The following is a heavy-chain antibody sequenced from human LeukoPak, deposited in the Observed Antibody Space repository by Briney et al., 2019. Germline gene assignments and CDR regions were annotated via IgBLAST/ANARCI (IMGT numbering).Heavy chain of an antibody. CDR2: IYYSGST. D-gene: IGHD3-16*01. Sequence: SETLSLTCTVSGGSISNYYWSWIRQPPGKGLEWIGYIYYSGSTNYNPSLKSRVTISVDTSKNQFSLKLSSVTAADTAVYYCARGGEWTFDYWGQGTLVTVSS. V-gene: IGHV4-59*01. CDR3: ARGGEWTFDY. J-gene: IGHJ4*02. CDR1: GGSISNYY.